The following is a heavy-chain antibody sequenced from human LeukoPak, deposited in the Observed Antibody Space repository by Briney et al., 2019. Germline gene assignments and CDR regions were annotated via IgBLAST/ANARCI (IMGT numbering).Heavy chain of an antibody. V-gene: IGHV1-69*04. CDR3: ARDRRDTAMVTAFGY. CDR1: GGTFSSYA. CDR2: IIPILGIA. D-gene: IGHD5-18*01. J-gene: IGHJ4*02. Sequence: SVKVSCEASGGTFSSYAISWVRQAPGQGLEWMGRIIPILGIANYAQKFQGRVTITADKSTSTAYMELSSLRSEDTAVYYCARDRRDTAMVTAFGYWGQGTLATVSS.